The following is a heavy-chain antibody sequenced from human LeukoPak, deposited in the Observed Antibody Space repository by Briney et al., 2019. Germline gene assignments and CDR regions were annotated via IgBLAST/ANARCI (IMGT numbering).Heavy chain of an antibody. J-gene: IGHJ6*02. CDR2: IIPIFGTA. CDR1: GGTFSSYA. V-gene: IGHV1-69*01. Sequence: AASVKVSCKASGGTFSSYAISWVRQAPGQGLEWMGGIIPIFGTANYAQKFQGRVTITADESTSTAYMELSSLRSEDTAVYYCARGPLTGCSGGSCYRAYYYGMDVWGQGTTVTVSS. CDR3: ARGPLTGCSGGSCYRAYYYGMDV. D-gene: IGHD2-15*01.